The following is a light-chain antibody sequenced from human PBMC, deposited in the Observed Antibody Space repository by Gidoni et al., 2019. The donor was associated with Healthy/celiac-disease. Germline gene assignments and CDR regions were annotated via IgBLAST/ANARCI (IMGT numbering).Light chain of an antibody. V-gene: IGKV1-5*03. CDR1: QSISSW. J-gene: IGKJ1*01. Sequence: DIQMTQSPSTLSASVGDRVTITCRASQSISSWLVWYQQKPGKAPKLLIYKSSSLESGVPSRFSGSGSGTEFTLTISSLQPDDFATYYCQQYNSYSRTFGQGPKVEIK. CDR3: QQYNSYSRT. CDR2: KSS.